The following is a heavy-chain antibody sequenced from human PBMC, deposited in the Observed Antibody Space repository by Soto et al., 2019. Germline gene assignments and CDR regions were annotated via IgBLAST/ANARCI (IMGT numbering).Heavy chain of an antibody. Sequence: QVQLVQSGTEVRKPGASVKVSCKASGDRFPNNYIHWVRQAPGQGLEWMGMINPSVASTSYAQRFQGRVTVTRDTSTTTVYMELGRLRSDDTAVYYCARGRDDGENVPSVWGQGTLVTVSS. CDR1: GDRFPNNY. CDR2: INPSVAST. J-gene: IGHJ4*02. CDR3: ARGRDDGENVPSV. D-gene: IGHD4-17*01. V-gene: IGHV1-46*03.